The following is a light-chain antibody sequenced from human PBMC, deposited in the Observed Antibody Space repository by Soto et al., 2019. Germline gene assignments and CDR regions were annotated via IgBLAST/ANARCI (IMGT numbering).Light chain of an antibody. Sequence: DIQVTQSPSSRSASAEYRVTITCRASQGITNRLAWYQQKPGQAPTLLIYEASNLQSGVPSRISGSGAGTDFTLTISSLQPEDFANYYCQQANSFPITFGQGTRLEIK. CDR1: QGITNR. CDR3: QQANSFPIT. J-gene: IGKJ5*01. CDR2: EAS. V-gene: IGKV1D-12*01.